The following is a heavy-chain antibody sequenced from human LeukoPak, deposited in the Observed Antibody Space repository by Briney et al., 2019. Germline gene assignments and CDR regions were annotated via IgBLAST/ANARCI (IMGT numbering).Heavy chain of an antibody. CDR3: ARSPWAVAANRWFDP. CDR2: ISSSGSTI. V-gene: IGHV3-11*04. CDR1: GFTFSDYY. D-gene: IGHD2-15*01. J-gene: IGHJ5*02. Sequence: NPGGSLRLSCAASGFTFSDYYMSWIRQAPGKWLEWVSYISSSGSTIYYADSVKGRFTISRDNAKNSLYLQMNSLRAEDTAVYYCARSPWAVAANRWFDPWGQGTLVTVSS.